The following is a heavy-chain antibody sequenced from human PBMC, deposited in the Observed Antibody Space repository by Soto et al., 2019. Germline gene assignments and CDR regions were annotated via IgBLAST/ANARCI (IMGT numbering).Heavy chain of an antibody. Sequence: GGSLRLSCAASGFAFDDYPMHWVRQAPGKGLEWVSLINWDGSGTKYADSVKGRLTISRDNSKNSLVLEMKSLRSEDTAIYYCAKEMKKYYDSNGIDYWGQGTLVTVSS. D-gene: IGHD3-22*01. V-gene: IGHV3-43*01. J-gene: IGHJ4*02. CDR3: AKEMKKYYDSNGIDY. CDR2: INWDGSGT. CDR1: GFAFDDYP.